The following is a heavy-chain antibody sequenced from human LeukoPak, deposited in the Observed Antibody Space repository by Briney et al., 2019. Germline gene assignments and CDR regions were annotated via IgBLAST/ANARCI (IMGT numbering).Heavy chain of an antibody. CDR2: ISAYNGNT. J-gene: IGHJ5*02. V-gene: IGHV1-18*01. Sequence: GASVKVSCKASGYTFTSYGISWVRQAPGQGLEWMGWISAYNGNTNYAQKLQGRGTMTTDTSTSTAYMELRSLRSDDTAVYYCARDPGSWPSSRTRFDPWGQGTLVTVSS. CDR3: ARDPGSWPSSRTRFDP. D-gene: IGHD6-13*01. CDR1: GYTFTSYG.